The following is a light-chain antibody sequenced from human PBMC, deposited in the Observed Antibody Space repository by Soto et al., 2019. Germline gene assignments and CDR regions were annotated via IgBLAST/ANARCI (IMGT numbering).Light chain of an antibody. Sequence: DIQMTQSPSFVSASVGDRVTITCRASQTVSTWLAWYQQKPGDAPKLLIYAASTLQSGVPSRFSGSGSGTDFTLTIRSLQPEDFATYYCQQSNSFPRTFGEGTKVEIK. CDR3: QQSNSFPRT. CDR2: AAS. V-gene: IGKV1-12*01. J-gene: IGKJ4*01. CDR1: QTVSTW.